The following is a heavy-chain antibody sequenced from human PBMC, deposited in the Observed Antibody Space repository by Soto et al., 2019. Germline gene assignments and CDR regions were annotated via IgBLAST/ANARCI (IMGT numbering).Heavy chain of an antibody. J-gene: IGHJ5*02. CDR2: ISAYNGNT. CDR3: ARMYSSGWDNWFDP. CDR1: GYTFTSSG. V-gene: IGHV1-18*04. D-gene: IGHD6-19*01. Sequence: RASVKVSCKASGYTFTSSGISWVRQAPGQGLEWMGWISAYNGNTNYAQKLQGRVTMTTDTSTSTAYMELRSLRSDDTAVYYCARMYSSGWDNWFDPWGQGTLVTVSS.